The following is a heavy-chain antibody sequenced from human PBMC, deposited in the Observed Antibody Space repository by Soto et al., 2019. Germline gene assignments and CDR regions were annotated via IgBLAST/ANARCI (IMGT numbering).Heavy chain of an antibody. J-gene: IGHJ5*02. CDR2: INHSGST. D-gene: IGHD2-21*01. V-gene: IGHV4-34*01. CDR1: GGSFSGYY. Sequence: PSETLSLTCAVYGGSFSGYYWSWIRQPPGKGLEWIGEINHSGSTNYNPSLKSRVTISVDTSKNQFSLKLSSVTAADTAVYYCARMWWFDPWGQGTLVTVSS. CDR3: ARMWWFDP.